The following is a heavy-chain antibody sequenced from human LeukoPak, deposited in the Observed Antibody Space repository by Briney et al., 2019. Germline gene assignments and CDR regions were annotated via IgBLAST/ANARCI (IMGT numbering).Heavy chain of an antibody. CDR1: GYSFTSYW. CDR2: IYPGDSDT. CDR3: ARHLRGYYYDSSGYSYYFDY. Sequence: GESLKISCKGSGYSFTSYWIGWVRQMPGKGLEWMGIIYPGDSDTRYSPSFQGQVTISADKSINTAYLQWSSLKASDTAMYYCARHLRGYYYDSSGYSYYFDYWGQGTLVTVSS. D-gene: IGHD3-22*01. V-gene: IGHV5-51*01. J-gene: IGHJ4*02.